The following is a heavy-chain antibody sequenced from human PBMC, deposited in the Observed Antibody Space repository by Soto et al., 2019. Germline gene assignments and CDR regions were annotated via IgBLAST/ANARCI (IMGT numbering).Heavy chain of an antibody. J-gene: IGHJ4*02. V-gene: IGHV3-15*01. D-gene: IGHD6-19*01. CDR2: IKSKTDGGTT. CDR1: GFTFSNAW. Sequence: GVLRLSCAASGFTFSNAWMSWVRQAPGKGLEWVGRIKSKTDGGTTDYAAPVKGRFTISRDDSKNTLYLQMNSLKTEDTAVYYCTTDDVAVADAEIDYWGQGTLVTVSS. CDR3: TTDDVAVADAEIDY.